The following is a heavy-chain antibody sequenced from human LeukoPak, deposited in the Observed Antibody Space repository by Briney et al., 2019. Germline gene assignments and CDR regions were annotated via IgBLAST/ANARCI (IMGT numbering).Heavy chain of an antibody. CDR3: ATSTKVSGDNWFDP. CDR1: GGSFSGYY. V-gene: IGHV4-34*01. Sequence: PSETLSLTCAVYGGSFSGYYWSWIRQPPGKGLEWIGEINHSGSTNYNPSLKSRVTISVDTSKNQYSLKLSSVTAADTAVYYCATSTKVSGDNWFDPWGQGTLVTVPS. CDR2: INHSGST. J-gene: IGHJ5*02. D-gene: IGHD4-17*01.